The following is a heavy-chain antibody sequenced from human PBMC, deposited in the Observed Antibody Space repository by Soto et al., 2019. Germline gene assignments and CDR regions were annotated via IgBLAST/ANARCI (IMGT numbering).Heavy chain of an antibody. Sequence: SETLSLTCAVYGGSFSGYYWSWIRQPPGKGLEWIGEINHSGSTNYNPSLKSRVTISVDTSKNQFSLKLSSVTAADTAVYYCARGSSPGWFDPWGQGTLVTVSS. CDR1: GGSFSGYY. CDR3: ARGSSPGWFDP. CDR2: INHSGST. J-gene: IGHJ5*02. V-gene: IGHV4-34*01.